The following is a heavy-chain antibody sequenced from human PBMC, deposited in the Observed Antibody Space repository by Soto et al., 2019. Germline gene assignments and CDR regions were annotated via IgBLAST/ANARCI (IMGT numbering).Heavy chain of an antibody. CDR2: IRSKAYGGTT. Sequence: GGSLRLSCTASGFTFGDYAMSWVRQAPGKVLEWVGFIRSKAYGGTTEYAASVKGRFTISRDDSKSIAYLQMNSLKTEDTAVYYCTRVVGTRDYYYYGMDVWGQGXTVTVYS. CDR3: TRVVGTRDYYYYGMDV. V-gene: IGHV3-49*04. CDR1: GFTFGDYA. D-gene: IGHD5-12*01. J-gene: IGHJ6*02.